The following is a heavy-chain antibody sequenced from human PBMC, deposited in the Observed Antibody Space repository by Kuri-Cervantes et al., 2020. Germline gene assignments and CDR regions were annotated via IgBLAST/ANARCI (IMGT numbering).Heavy chain of an antibody. CDR2: IYNSGST. CDR3: ARTQPNRQLFDN. D-gene: IGHD1-1*01. V-gene: IGHV4-59*01. J-gene: IGHJ4*02. Sequence: SETLSLTCTVSGGSIWSWIRQPPGKGLEWIGYIYNSGSTNYNPSLKSRVTISVDTSKNQFSLKLNSVTAADTAVYYCARTQPNRQLFDNWGQGTLVTVSS. CDR1: GGSI.